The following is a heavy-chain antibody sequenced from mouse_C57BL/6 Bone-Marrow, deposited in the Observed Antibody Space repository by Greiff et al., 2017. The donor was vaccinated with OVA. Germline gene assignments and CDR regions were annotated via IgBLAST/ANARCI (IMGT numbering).Heavy chain of an antibody. CDR2: IDPSDSYT. V-gene: IGHV1-69*01. CDR3: ARTGVTTRAMDY. CDR1: GYTFTSYW. D-gene: IGHD2-2*01. Sequence: QVQLQQPGAELVMPGASVKLSCKASGYTFTSYWMHWVKQRPGQGLEWIGEIDPSDSYTNYNQKFKGKSTLTVDKSSSTAYMQLSSLTSEDAAVYDCARTGVTTRAMDYWGQGTSVTVSS. J-gene: IGHJ4*01.